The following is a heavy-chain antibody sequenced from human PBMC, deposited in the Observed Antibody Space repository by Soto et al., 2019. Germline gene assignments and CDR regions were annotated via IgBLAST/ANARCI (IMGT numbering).Heavy chain of an antibody. J-gene: IGHJ4*02. CDR1: GFTFSSYW. CDR3: AREGVHAYTFDY. V-gene: IGHV3-74*01. CDR2: INSDGSST. Sequence: HPGGSLRLSCAASGFTFSSYWMHWVRQAPGKGLVWVSRINSDGSSTSYADSVKGRFTISRDNAKNTLYLQMNSLRAEDTAVYYCAREGVHAYTFDYWGQGTLVTVSS. D-gene: IGHD3-10*01.